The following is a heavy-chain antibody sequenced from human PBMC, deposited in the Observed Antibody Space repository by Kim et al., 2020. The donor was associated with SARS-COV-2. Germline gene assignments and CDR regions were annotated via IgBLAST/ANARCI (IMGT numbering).Heavy chain of an antibody. Sequence: GGSLRLSCAASGFTFSTYSMNWVRQAPGKGLEWVSFITSSSSSIYYADFVKGRFTISRDNAKNSLYLQMNSLRDEDTAVYYCARPGGISGWYFRYWGQGTLVTVSS. CDR3: ARPGGISGWYFRY. V-gene: IGHV3-48*02. D-gene: IGHD6-19*01. J-gene: IGHJ4*02. CDR2: ITSSSSSI. CDR1: GFTFSTYS.